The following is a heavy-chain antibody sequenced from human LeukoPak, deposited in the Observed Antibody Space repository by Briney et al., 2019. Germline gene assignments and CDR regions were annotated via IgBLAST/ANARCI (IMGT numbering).Heavy chain of an antibody. J-gene: IGHJ4*02. Sequence: GESLKISCVASGFIFSKHWMHWVRQAPGKGLVWVSRLNLDGSTTSYADSVEGRFTISRDNAKNTLYLQMNSLRVDDTGVYYCARESSGSYWGWGQGTLVTVSS. CDR2: LNLDGSTT. V-gene: IGHV3-74*01. CDR3: ARESSGSYWG. CDR1: GFIFSKHW. D-gene: IGHD3-10*01.